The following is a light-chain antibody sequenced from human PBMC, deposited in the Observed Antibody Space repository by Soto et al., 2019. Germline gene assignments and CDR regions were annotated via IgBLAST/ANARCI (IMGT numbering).Light chain of an antibody. V-gene: IGKV3-11*01. CDR2: DAS. CDR3: QQRSNWPPLLT. Sequence: EIVLTQSPATLSLSPGERATLSCRASQSVSSYLAWYQQKPGQAPRLLIYDASNRATGTPARFSGSGSGTDFTLTISSLEAEDFAVYYCQQRSNWPPLLTFGGGTKVEIK. CDR1: QSVSSY. J-gene: IGKJ4*01.